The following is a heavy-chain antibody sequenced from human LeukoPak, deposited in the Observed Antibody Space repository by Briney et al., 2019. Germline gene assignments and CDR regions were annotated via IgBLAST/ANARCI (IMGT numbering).Heavy chain of an antibody. CDR2: IYYSGST. V-gene: IGHV4-39*07. CDR3: ARAPIRYSGSYGHYWYSDL. D-gene: IGHD1-26*01. J-gene: IGHJ2*01. CDR1: GGSISSSSYY. Sequence: SETLSLTCTVSGGSISSSSYYWGWIRQPPGKGLEWIGSIYYSGSTYYNPSLKSRVTISVDTSKNQFSLKLSSVTAADTAVYYCARAPIRYSGSYGHYWYSDLWGRGTLVTVSS.